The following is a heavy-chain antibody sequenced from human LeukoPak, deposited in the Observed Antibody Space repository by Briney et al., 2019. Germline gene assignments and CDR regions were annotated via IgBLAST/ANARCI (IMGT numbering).Heavy chain of an antibody. CDR3: AKMRGLAYYLDY. Sequence: SETLSLTCTVSGGSISSYYWSWIRQPPGKGLEWIGYIYYSGSTNYNPSLKSRVTISVDTSKNQFSLKLSSVTAVDTAVYYCAKMRGLAYYLDYWGQGTLVTVSS. CDR1: GGSISSYY. V-gene: IGHV4-59*12. CDR2: IYYSGST. J-gene: IGHJ4*02. D-gene: IGHD3-10*01.